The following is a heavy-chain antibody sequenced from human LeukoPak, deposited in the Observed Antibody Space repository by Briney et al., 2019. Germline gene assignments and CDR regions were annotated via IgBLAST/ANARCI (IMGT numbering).Heavy chain of an antibody. Sequence: GGSLRLSCAASGFTFSTYGMSWVRQAPGKGLEWVSVIYSGGSTYYADSVKGRFTISRDNSKNTLYLQMNSLRAEDTAVYYCARDESGYSPWGQGTLVTVSS. CDR1: GFTFSTYG. CDR3: ARDESGYSP. D-gene: IGHD3-22*01. CDR2: IYSGGST. J-gene: IGHJ5*02. V-gene: IGHV3-66*01.